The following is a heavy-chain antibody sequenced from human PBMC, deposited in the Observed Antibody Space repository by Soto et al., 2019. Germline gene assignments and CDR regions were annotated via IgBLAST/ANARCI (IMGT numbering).Heavy chain of an antibody. Sequence: GGSLRLSCAASGFTFSSYGMHWVRQAPGKGLEWVAVISYDGSNKYYADSVKGRFTISRDNSKNTLYLQMNSLRAEDTAVYYCAKVVVLDGGTTDYYGMDVWGQGTTVTVSS. V-gene: IGHV3-30*18. D-gene: IGHD1-7*01. CDR1: GFTFSSYG. CDR2: ISYDGSNK. J-gene: IGHJ6*02. CDR3: AKVVVLDGGTTDYYGMDV.